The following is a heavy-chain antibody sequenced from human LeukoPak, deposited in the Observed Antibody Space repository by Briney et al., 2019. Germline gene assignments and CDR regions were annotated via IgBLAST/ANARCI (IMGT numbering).Heavy chain of an antibody. CDR1: GGTFSSYA. V-gene: IGHV3-23*01. Sequence: GGSLRLSCAASGGTFSSYAMTWVRQAPGKGLEWVSVISASGGTTYYADSVKGRFTISRDNSKNTLYLQMNSLRAAANTVYYFCEMSAVIDTGGRHFDYWGQGTLVTVSS. CDR2: ISASGGTT. J-gene: IGHJ4*02. CDR3: EMSAVIDTGGRHFDY. D-gene: IGHD2-8*02.